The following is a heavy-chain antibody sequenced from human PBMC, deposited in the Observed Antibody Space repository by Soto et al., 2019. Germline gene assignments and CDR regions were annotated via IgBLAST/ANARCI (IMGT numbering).Heavy chain of an antibody. V-gene: IGHV3-30-3*01. CDR2: ISYDGSNK. D-gene: IGHD6-6*01. CDR3: ASDIAAPRERNYYYYGMDV. CDR1: GFTFSSYA. Sequence: GGSLRLSCAASGFTFSSYAMHWVRQAPGKGLEWVAVISYDGSNKYYADSVKGRFTISRDNSKNTLYLQMNSLRAEDTVVYCCASDIAAPRERNYYYYGMDVWGQGTTVTVSS. J-gene: IGHJ6*02.